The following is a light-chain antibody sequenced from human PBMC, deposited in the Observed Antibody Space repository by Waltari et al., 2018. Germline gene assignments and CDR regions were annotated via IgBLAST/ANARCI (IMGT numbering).Light chain of an antibody. CDR2: ATS. V-gene: IGKV1-39*01. CDR3: HSSYNIPRT. Sequence: DIQMTQSPSSLSASVGDRVTITCRASQNISPYVNWYQHKPGKAPTLLIYATSSLPGGVPARFSGWGAGTDFTLTISSLQPEDSATYYCHSSYNIPRTFGQGTKVALK. J-gene: IGKJ1*01. CDR1: QNISPY.